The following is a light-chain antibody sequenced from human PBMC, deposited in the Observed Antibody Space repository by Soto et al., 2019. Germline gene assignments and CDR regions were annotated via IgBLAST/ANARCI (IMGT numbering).Light chain of an antibody. CDR2: AAS. CDR3: QQTYSTPWT. J-gene: IGKJ3*01. V-gene: IGKV1-39*01. Sequence: DIQMTQSPSSLSASVGDRVTITCRASQSISSYLNWYQQKPGKSPKLLIYAASSLQSGVPSRFSVSESGTDFTLTISSLQPEDFATYYCQQTYSTPWTLGPGTKVDIK. CDR1: QSISSY.